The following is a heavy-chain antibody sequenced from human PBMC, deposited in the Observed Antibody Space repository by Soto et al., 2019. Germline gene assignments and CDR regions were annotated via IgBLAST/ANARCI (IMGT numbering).Heavy chain of an antibody. Sequence: PSETLSLACTVSGASFSHFYWSWIRQAPGKGLEWLGYIYDSGSTTYNPSVKSRVTMSVDTSKTQFSLDLGSVTAADTAVYFCAASYYAILTSHFPFDIWGHGTMVT. CDR3: AASYYAILTSHFPFDI. D-gene: IGHD3-9*01. CDR1: GASFSHFY. V-gene: IGHV4-59*01. CDR2: IYDSGST. J-gene: IGHJ3*02.